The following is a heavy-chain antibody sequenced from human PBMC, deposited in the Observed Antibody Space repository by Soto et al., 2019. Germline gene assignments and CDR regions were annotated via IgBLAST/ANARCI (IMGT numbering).Heavy chain of an antibody. CDR1: RSSSSSYR. CDR3: ARGRGYSYGVSVWDI. CDR2: IDNNGGI. D-gene: IGHD5-18*01. Sequence: PSETMSLTCTLARSSSSSYRWRWIWQTPGKGLEWIGYIDNNGGISYNPSLRSRITITISIDTSTKQVSLRLSSVTAADTAVYYCARGRGYSYGVSVWDIWGQGTMVTVS. V-gene: IGHV4-59*01. J-gene: IGHJ3*02.